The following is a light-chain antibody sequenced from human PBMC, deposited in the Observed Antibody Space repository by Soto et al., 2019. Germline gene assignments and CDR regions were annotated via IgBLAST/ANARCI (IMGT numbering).Light chain of an antibody. CDR1: SSDVGGYNY. Sequence: QSALTQPPSASGSPGQSVAISCSGTSSDVGGYNYVSWYQQHPGKAPKLMIYDVNKRPSGVPDRFSGSKSGNTASLTVSGLQAEEEADYYSISYAGRNKPAFGGGTKLTVL. CDR3: ISYAGRNKPA. CDR2: DVN. V-gene: IGLV2-8*01. J-gene: IGLJ2*01.